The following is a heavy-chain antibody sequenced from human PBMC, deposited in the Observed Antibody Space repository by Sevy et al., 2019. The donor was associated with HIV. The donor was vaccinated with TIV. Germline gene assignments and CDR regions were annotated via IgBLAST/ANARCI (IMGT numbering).Heavy chain of an antibody. V-gene: IGHV4-31*03. D-gene: IGHD3-3*01. CDR3: ARGYYDFWSGYYTATSRYYYYYGIDV. J-gene: IGHJ6*02. CDR2: IYYSGST. Sequence: SDTLSLTCTVSGGSISSGGYYWSWIRQHPGKGLEWIGYIYYSGSTYYNPSLKSRVTISVDTSKNQFSLKLSSVTAADTAVYYCARGYYDFWSGYYTATSRYYYYYGIDVWGQGTTVTVSS. CDR1: GGSISSGGYY.